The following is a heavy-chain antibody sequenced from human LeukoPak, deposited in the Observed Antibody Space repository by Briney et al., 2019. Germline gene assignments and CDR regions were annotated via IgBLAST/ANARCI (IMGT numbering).Heavy chain of an antibody. CDR1: GFTFSSYA. CDR2: ISDSDGST. V-gene: IGHV3-23*01. CDR3: AKDPMTTVTTTAY. J-gene: IGHJ4*02. Sequence: PGRSLRLSCAASGFTFSSYAMSWVRQAPGKGLEWVSSISDSDGSTYYADSVKGRFTISRDNSKNTLYLQMNSLRAEDTALYYCAKDPMTTVTTTAYWGQGTLVTVSS. D-gene: IGHD4-17*01.